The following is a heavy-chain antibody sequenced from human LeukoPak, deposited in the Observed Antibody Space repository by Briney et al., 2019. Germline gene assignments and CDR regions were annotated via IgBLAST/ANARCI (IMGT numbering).Heavy chain of an antibody. CDR3: ARQVRSLETSTTADWFDP. V-gene: IGHV5-51*01. J-gene: IGHJ5*02. D-gene: IGHD1-26*01. CDR2: IYPGDSDA. CDR1: GYSFTSFW. Sequence: GESLKISCKGSGYSFTSFWIAWVRQMPGKGLEWMGIIYPGDSDARYSPFFQGQVTISADKSISTSYLQWSSLKASDTAIYYCARQVRSLETSTTADWFDPWGQGTLVTVSS.